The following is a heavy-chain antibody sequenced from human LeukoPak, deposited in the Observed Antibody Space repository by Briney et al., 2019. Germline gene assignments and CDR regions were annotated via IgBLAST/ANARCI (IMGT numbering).Heavy chain of an antibody. V-gene: IGHV1-18*01. D-gene: IGHD3-22*01. CDR1: GYTFTSYG. Sequence: GASVKVSCKASGYTFTSYGISWVRQAPGQGLEWMGWISAYNGNTNYAQKLQGRVTMTTDTSTSTAYMELRSLRSDDTAVYYCARTRDYYDSSGGFDYWGQGTLVTVSS. CDR3: ARTRDYYDSSGGFDY. J-gene: IGHJ4*02. CDR2: ISAYNGNT.